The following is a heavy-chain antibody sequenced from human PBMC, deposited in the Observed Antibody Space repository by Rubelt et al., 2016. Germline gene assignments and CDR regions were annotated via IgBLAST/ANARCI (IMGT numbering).Heavy chain of an antibody. V-gene: IGHV3-20*03. D-gene: IGHD3-22*01. J-gene: IGHJ4*02. CDR1: YG. CDR3: ARDADSSGYVDY. Sequence: YGMSWVRQAPGKGLEWVSGINWNGGSTGYADSVKGRFTISRDNAKNSLYLQMNSLRAEDTAVYYCARDADSSGYVDYWGQGTLVTVSS. CDR2: INWNGGST.